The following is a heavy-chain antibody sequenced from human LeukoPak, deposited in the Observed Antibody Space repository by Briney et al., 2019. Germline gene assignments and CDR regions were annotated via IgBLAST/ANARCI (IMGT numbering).Heavy chain of an antibody. Sequence: PGGSLRLSCAASGFTFTNYWLHWVRQAPGKGLVWVSRNDGDGSNTNYADSGKGRFTISRDNAKNTLYLQIHSLRAEDTSVYYCARGGVALDPWGQGTLVTVSS. CDR2: NDGDGSNT. CDR1: GFTFTNYW. CDR3: ARGGVALDP. V-gene: IGHV3-74*01. J-gene: IGHJ5*02. D-gene: IGHD2-8*02.